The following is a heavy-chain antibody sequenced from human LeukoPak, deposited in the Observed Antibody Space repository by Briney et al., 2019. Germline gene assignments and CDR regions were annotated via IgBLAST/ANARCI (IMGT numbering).Heavy chain of an antibody. CDR3: ARRAGVVAATSDYWYFDL. J-gene: IGHJ2*01. CDR1: GYTFTNYW. D-gene: IGHD2-15*01. CDR2: MYPGDSDT. Sequence: PGESLKISCKGSGYTFTNYWIGWVREMPGKGLEWMGIMYPGDSDTRYSPSFQGQVTISADKSISTAYLQWSSLKASDTAMYYCARRAGVVAATSDYWYFDLWGRGTLVTVSS. V-gene: IGHV5-51*03.